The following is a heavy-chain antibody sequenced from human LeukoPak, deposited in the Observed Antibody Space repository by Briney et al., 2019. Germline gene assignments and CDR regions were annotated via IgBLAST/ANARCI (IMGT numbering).Heavy chain of an antibody. CDR1: GYSISSGYY. CDR3: ARHRKRYYYYYYMDV. CDR2: IYHSGST. J-gene: IGHJ6*03. Sequence: SETLSLTCTVSGYSISSGYYWGWIRQPPGRGLEWIGSIYHSGSTYYNPSLKSRVTISVDTSKNQLYLKLNTVTAADTAVYYCARHRKRYYYYYYMDVWGKGTTVTISS. V-gene: IGHV4-38-2*02.